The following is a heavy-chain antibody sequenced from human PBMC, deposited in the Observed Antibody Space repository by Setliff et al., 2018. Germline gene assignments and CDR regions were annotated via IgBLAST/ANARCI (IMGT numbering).Heavy chain of an antibody. CDR2: IWPGDSDT. D-gene: IGHD6-25*01. CDR1: GFRFTSHW. V-gene: IGHV5-51*01. J-gene: IGHJ4*02. Sequence: RGESLKISCQGSGFRFTSHWIGWVRQMPGKGLEWMGLIWPGDSDTKYSPSFQGRVTISADKSINTAYLEWSSLQASDTAMYYCARRADGYNDFFDSWGQGTLVTVSS. CDR3: ARRADGYNDFFDS.